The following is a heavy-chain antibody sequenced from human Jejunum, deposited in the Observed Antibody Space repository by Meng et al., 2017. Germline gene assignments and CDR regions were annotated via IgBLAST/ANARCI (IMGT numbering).Heavy chain of an antibody. CDR2: IYHTGSP. CDR3: ARMDSAFHYFDY. J-gene: IGHJ4*02. D-gene: IGHD2-2*03. Sequence: QLQLQQSGSGLVKPSQTLSLTCAVSGGSINSYGYTWSWIRQPPGKGLEWIGYIYHTGSPYYNPSLKSRLTISVDRSENQFSLKLSSVTAADTAVYYCARMDSAFHYFDYWGQGTLVTVSS. CDR1: GGSINSYGYT. V-gene: IGHV4-30-2*01.